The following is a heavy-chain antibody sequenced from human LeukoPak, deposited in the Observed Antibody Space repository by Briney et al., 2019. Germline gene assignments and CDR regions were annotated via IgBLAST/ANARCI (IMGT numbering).Heavy chain of an antibody. V-gene: IGHV1-2*02. J-gene: IGHJ6*03. CDR1: GYTFTGYY. Sequence: GASVKVSCKASGYTFTGYYMHWVRQAPGQGLEWMGWINPNSGGTNYAQKFQGRVTMTRDTSISTAYMELSRLRSDDTAVYYCARGGTMVRGPYYMDVWGKGTTVTVSS. D-gene: IGHD3-10*01. CDR2: INPNSGGT. CDR3: ARGGTMVRGPYYMDV.